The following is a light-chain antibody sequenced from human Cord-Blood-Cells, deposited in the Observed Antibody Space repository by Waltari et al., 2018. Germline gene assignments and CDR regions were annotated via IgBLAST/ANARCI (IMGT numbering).Light chain of an antibody. Sequence: DIPMTQSTSATSASVGDRVTLTCRQSQSISSSLNWYHQKPGKAPKLLISAAAILQSGVPSRFSGSGSGTDFTLTISSLQPEDFATYYCQQSYSTPLTFGGGTKVEIK. V-gene: IGKV1-39*01. J-gene: IGKJ4*01. CDR2: AAA. CDR3: QQSYSTPLT. CDR1: QSISSS.